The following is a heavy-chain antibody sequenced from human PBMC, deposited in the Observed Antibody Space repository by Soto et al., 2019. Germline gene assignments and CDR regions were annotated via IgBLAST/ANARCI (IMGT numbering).Heavy chain of an antibody. CDR2: IWYDGSNK. CDR1: GFTFSSYG. D-gene: IGHD2-2*01. J-gene: IGHJ4*02. CDR3: ARDPGYCSSTSCYAFDY. Sequence: GGSLRLSCAASGFTFSSYGMHWVRQAPGKGLEWVAVIWYDGSNKYYAGSVKGRFTISRDNSKNTLYLQMNSLRAEDTAVYYCARDPGYCSSTSCYAFDYWGQGTLVTVSS. V-gene: IGHV3-33*01.